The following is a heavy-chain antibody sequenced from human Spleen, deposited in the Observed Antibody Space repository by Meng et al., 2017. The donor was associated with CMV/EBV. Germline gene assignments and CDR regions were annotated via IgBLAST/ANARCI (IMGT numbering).Heavy chain of an antibody. D-gene: IGHD2-21*01. CDR1: GYTFTAHY. CDR3: ARSRLQSFDY. Sequence: ASVKVSCKASGYTFTAHYFHWVRQAPGQGLEWMGWIHPHRGDTNYAQQFQGRVTLTRDTSINTGYMELSRLRSDDTAVYYCARSRLQSFDYWGQGTLVTVSS. V-gene: IGHV1-2*02. CDR2: IHPHRGDT. J-gene: IGHJ4*02.